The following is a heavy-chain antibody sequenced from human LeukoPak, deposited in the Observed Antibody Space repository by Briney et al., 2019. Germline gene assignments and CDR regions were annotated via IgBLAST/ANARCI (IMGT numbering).Heavy chain of an antibody. J-gene: IGHJ4*02. Sequence: PSETLSLTCAVYGGSLSGYYWSWIRQPPGKGLEWIGEINHSGSTNYNPSLKSRVTISVDTFKNQFSLKLSSVTAADTAVYYCASGGTMVRGVINFDYWGQGTLVTVSS. V-gene: IGHV4-34*01. CDR3: ASGGTMVRGVINFDY. D-gene: IGHD3-10*01. CDR2: INHSGST. CDR1: GGSLSGYY.